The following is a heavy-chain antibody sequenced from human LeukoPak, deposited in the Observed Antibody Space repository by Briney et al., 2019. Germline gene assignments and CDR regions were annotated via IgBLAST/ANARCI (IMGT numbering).Heavy chain of an antibody. J-gene: IGHJ4*02. V-gene: IGHV1-2*02. CDR2: INPNSGGT. CDR1: GYTFTGYY. D-gene: IGHD1-1*01. Sequence: ASVKVSCKASGYTFTGYYIHWVRQAPGQGLEWMGWINPNSGGTNYAEKFQGRVTMTRDTSISTAYMELSRLRSDDTAVYYCARVLERHFDYWGQGTLVTVSS. CDR3: ARVLERHFDY.